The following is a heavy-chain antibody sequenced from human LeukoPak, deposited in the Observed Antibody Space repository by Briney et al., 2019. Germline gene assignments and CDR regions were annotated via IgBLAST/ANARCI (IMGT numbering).Heavy chain of an antibody. CDR2: SSGSGGST. CDR1: GFTFSSYA. CDR3: AREALGYSGYG. Sequence: GGSLRLSCAASGFTFSSYAMSWVRQAPGKGLEWVSVSSGSGGSTNYADSVRGRFTISRDNSKNTLYLEMNSLRAEDTAVYYCAREALGYSGYGWGQGTLVTVSS. D-gene: IGHD5-12*01. V-gene: IGHV3-23*01. J-gene: IGHJ4*02.